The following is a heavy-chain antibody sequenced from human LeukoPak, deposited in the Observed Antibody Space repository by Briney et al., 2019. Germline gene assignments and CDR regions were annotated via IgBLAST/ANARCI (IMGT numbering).Heavy chain of an antibody. CDR1: GFTLSSYW. Sequence: QPGGSLRLSCAASGFTLSSYWMSWVRQAPGKGLEWVANIKQDGSEKYYGDSVKGRFTISRDNSKNTLYLQMNGLRPEDTAKYYCASLVLLWLGESELAAGHVDKDVWGKGTTVTVSS. D-gene: IGHD3-10*01. CDR2: IKQDGSEK. CDR3: ASLVLLWLGESELAAGHVDKDV. J-gene: IGHJ6*03. V-gene: IGHV3-7*01.